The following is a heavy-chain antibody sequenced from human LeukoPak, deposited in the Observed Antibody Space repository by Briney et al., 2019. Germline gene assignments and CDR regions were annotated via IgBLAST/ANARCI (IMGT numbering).Heavy chain of an antibody. Sequence: SETLSLTCTVSNFSIHNGYCWSWIRQPPGKGLEWIGYIYYSGSTNYNPSLKSRVTISVDTSKNQFSLKLSSVTAADTAVYYCARGSVFGPENYGSGWYGEVWFDPWGQGTLVTVSS. CDR1: NFSIHNGYC. J-gene: IGHJ5*02. V-gene: IGHV4-59*01. D-gene: IGHD6-19*01. CDR3: ARGSVFGPENYGSGWYGEVWFDP. CDR2: IYYSGST.